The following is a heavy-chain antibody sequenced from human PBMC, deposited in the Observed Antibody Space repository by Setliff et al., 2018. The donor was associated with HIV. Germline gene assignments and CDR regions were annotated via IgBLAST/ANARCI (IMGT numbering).Heavy chain of an antibody. V-gene: IGHV4-61*02. CDR3: ARGGYNEVTGVGDAFDV. CDR1: SGSITTGIYH. J-gene: IGHJ3*01. CDR2: IFISGST. Sequence: SATLSLTCTVSSGSITTGIYHWNWIRQPAGKGLEWIGRIFISGSTNYNPSLKRRVTISVDTSNNPFSLRLRSVTAADTAVYYCARGGYNEVTGVGDAFDVWGQGTMVTVS. D-gene: IGHD3-9*01.